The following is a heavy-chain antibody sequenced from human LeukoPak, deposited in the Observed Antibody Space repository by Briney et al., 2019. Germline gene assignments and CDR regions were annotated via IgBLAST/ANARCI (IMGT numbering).Heavy chain of an antibody. D-gene: IGHD4-17*01. Sequence: PSETLSVTCTVSGGSISSYYWSWIRQPPGKGLEWIGYIYYSGSTNYNPSLKSRVTISVDTSKNQFSLKLSSVTAADTAVYYCARSSDQHDYGDYNDAFDIWGQGTMVTVSS. CDR2: IYYSGST. J-gene: IGHJ3*02. CDR1: GGSISSYY. CDR3: ARSSDQHDYGDYNDAFDI. V-gene: IGHV4-59*01.